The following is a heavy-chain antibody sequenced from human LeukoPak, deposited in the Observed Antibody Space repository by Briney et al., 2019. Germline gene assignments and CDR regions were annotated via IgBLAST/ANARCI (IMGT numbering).Heavy chain of an antibody. CDR1: GGSISSSSYY. CDR2: IYYSGST. D-gene: IGHD4-17*01. J-gene: IGHJ4*02. CDR3: ARGYGDYLG. V-gene: IGHV4-39*01. Sequence: SETLSLTCTVSGGSISSSSYYWGWIRQPPGKGLEWIGSIYYSGSTYYNPSLKSRVTISVDTSKNQFSLKLSSVTAADTAVYYCARGYGDYLGWGQGTLVTVSS.